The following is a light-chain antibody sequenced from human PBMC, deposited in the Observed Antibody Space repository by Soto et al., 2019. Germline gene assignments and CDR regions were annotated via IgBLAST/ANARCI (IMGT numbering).Light chain of an antibody. CDR3: QPFNSSPRT. CDR2: DAS. Sequence: AIQLTQSPSSLSASVGDRVTITCRASQGISSALAWYQQKPGKAPKLLIYDASSLDRGVPSRFNGRRSRKDFTLALSCLEPENFAPYYLQPFNSSPRTFGHGTKGEIK. J-gene: IGKJ1*01. V-gene: IGKV1-13*02. CDR1: QGISSA.